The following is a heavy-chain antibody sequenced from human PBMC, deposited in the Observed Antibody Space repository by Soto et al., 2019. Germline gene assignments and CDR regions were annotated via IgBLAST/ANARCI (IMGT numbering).Heavy chain of an antibody. CDR3: TIVRVADSALDN. D-gene: IGHD3-10*02. Sequence: GGSLRLSCVGSGFIFSNNGMHWVRQTPGKGLEWVASMSYDGSDTFYADSVKGRFTISRDNSKNTLFLHMRNLRAEDTAMYYCTIVRVADSALDNWGQGTLVTVSS. CDR2: MSYDGSDT. CDR1: GFIFSNNG. V-gene: IGHV3-30*02. J-gene: IGHJ4*02.